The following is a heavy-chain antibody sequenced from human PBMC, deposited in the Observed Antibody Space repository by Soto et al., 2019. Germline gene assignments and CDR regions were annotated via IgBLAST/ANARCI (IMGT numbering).Heavy chain of an antibody. V-gene: IGHV3-23*01. D-gene: IGHD1-7*01. Sequence: PGGSLRLSCAASGFTFSSYAMSWVRQAPGKGLEWVSVISGSGANTYYADSVKGRFTISRDNSKNTLYLQMNSLRVEDTAVYHCAKGRASWNYYFYFDSWGQGTLVTVSS. CDR2: ISGSGANT. CDR3: AKGRASWNYYFYFDS. CDR1: GFTFSSYA. J-gene: IGHJ4*02.